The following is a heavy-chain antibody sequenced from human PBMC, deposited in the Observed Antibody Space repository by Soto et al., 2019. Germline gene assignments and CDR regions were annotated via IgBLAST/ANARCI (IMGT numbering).Heavy chain of an antibody. V-gene: IGHV1-69*01. J-gene: IGHJ6*02. CDR1: GGTFSSYA. CDR3: ARWYYYDSSGYYPYYGMDV. Sequence: QVQLVQSGAEVKKPGSSVKVSCKASGGTFSSYAISWVRQAPGQGLEWMGGIIPIFGTANYAQKLQGRVTITAAESTSAAYMELSSLRSEHTVVYYCARWYYYDSSGYYPYYGMDVWGQGTTVTVSS. D-gene: IGHD3-22*01. CDR2: IIPIFGTA.